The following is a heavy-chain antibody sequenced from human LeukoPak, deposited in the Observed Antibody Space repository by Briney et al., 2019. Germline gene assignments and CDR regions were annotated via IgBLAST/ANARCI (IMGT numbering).Heavy chain of an antibody. J-gene: IGHJ4*02. Sequence: PSETLSLTCTVSGGSISSYYWSWIRQPPGKGLEWIGYIYYSGSTNYNPSLKSRVTISVDTSKNQFSLKLSSVTAAETAVYYCARAVAGRTGYFDYWGQGTLVTVSS. CDR2: IYYSGST. CDR3: ARAVAGRTGYFDY. V-gene: IGHV4-59*01. D-gene: IGHD3-10*01. CDR1: GGSISSYY.